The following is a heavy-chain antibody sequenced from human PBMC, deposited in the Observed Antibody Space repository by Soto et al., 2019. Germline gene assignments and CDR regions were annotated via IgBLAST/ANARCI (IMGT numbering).Heavy chain of an antibody. D-gene: IGHD6-19*01. CDR2: IYYSGST. Sequence: QVQLQESGPGLVKPSQTLSLTCTVSGGSISSGGYYWSWIRQHPGKGLEWIGYIYYSGSTYYNPSLKXRXTXSXXTSKNQFSLKLSFVTAADTAVYYCARGPGSGWYDYWGQGTLVTVSS. J-gene: IGHJ4*02. CDR3: ARGPGSGWYDY. V-gene: IGHV4-31*03. CDR1: GGSISSGGYY.